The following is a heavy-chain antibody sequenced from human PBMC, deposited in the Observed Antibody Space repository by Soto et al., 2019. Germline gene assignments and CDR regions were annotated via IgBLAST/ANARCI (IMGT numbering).Heavy chain of an antibody. J-gene: IGHJ4*02. CDR2: IRTKTNNYAT. D-gene: IGHD6-19*01. Sequence: PGGSLRLSCSASGFTFRRAGIHWVRQASGKGRAWVGRIRTKTNNYATAYAASVKGRFTISRDDSKNMAYLQINSLKPEDAAVYYCTAMAGIDYWGQGTRVTVS. CDR1: GFTFRRAG. V-gene: IGHV3-73*01. CDR3: TAMAGIDY.